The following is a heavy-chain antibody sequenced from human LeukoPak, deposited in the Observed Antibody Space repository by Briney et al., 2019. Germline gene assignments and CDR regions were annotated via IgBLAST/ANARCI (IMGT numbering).Heavy chain of an antibody. CDR1: GFTVSSIY. Sequence: GGSLRLSCAASGFTVSSIYMSWVRQAPGKGLEWVSVIYSGGSTYYADSVKGRFTISRDNSKNTLYLQMNSLRAEDTAVYYCARAGTQLWSTYDYWGQGTPVTVSS. V-gene: IGHV3-66*01. J-gene: IGHJ4*02. CDR2: IYSGGST. CDR3: ARAGTQLWSTYDY. D-gene: IGHD5-18*01.